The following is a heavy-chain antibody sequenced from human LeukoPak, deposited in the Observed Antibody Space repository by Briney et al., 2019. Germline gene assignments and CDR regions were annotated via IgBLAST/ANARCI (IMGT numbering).Heavy chain of an antibody. CDR1: GFTFDDYA. V-gene: IGHV3-9*01. D-gene: IGHD5-18*01. Sequence: SLRLSCAASGFTFDDYAMHWVRQAPGKGLEWVSGIGWNSGSIGYADSVKGRFTISRDNAKNSLYLQMNSLRAEDTALYYCAKAPGVQLWSHGADYWGQGTLVTVSS. CDR3: AKAPGVQLWSHGADY. CDR2: IGWNSGSI. J-gene: IGHJ4*02.